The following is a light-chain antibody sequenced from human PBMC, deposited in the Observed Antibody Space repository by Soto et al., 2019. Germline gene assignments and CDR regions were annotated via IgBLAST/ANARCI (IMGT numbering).Light chain of an antibody. J-gene: IGKJ1*01. V-gene: IGKV2-28*01. CDR1: QSLLHSNGNIY. CDR2: LGS. CDR3: MQAVQTPRT. Sequence: DIVLTQSPLSLPVTPGEPASISCRSSQSLLHSNGNIYLDWYLQKPGQSPQLLIYLGSIRASGVPDRFSGSGSGTDFTLKITRVEAEDVGVYYCMQAVQTPRTFGQGTKVESK.